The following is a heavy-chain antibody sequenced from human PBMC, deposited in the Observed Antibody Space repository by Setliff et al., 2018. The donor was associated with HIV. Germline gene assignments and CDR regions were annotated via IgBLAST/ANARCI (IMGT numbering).Heavy chain of an antibody. Sequence: SVKVSCKASGGTLSNYAVNWVRQAPGEGLEWMGEIIPMFHRTQYAQRFQGRVTFTTDESTNIAYMDMSSLRSDDTGIYYCARGRMAAAGMFIPRALDYWVRGTLVTVSS. CDR2: IIPMFHRT. V-gene: IGHV1-69*05. D-gene: IGHD6-13*01. CDR1: GGTLSNYA. J-gene: IGHJ4*03. CDR3: ARGRMAAAGMFIPRALDY.